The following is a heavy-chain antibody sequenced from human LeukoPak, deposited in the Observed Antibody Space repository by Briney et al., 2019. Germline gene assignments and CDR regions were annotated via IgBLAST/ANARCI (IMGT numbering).Heavy chain of an antibody. CDR1: GFTFSSYG. Sequence: PGGSLRLSCAASGFTFSSYGMNWVRQAPGKGLEWLSYLSNTGNIHYSQSVKGRFTISRDNAKNSLYLQMDGLRAEDTAVYYCARRGDTPMIGDHWGQGILVTVAS. D-gene: IGHD5-18*01. CDR3: ARRGDTPMIGDH. J-gene: IGHJ4*02. CDR2: LSNTGNI. V-gene: IGHV3-48*01.